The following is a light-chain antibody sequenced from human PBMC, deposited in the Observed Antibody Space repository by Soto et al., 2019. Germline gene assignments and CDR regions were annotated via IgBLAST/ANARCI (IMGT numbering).Light chain of an antibody. CDR3: QQYNFWPT. J-gene: IGKJ1*01. Sequence: EIVMTQSPATLSVSPGETAPLSCRAGQRIGSNLAWYQQKPGQAPSLLIYGASPRATGVPDRFSGSGSGTEFTLTISSLQSEDIAVYYCQQYNFWPTFGQGTKVEIK. CDR2: GAS. CDR1: QRIGSN. V-gene: IGKV3-15*01.